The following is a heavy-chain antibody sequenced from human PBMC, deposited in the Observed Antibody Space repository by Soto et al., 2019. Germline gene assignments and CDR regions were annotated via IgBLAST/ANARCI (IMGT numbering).Heavy chain of an antibody. CDR1: GFTFSSYA. V-gene: IGHV3-30*04. D-gene: IGHD4-17*01. Sequence: GGSLRLSCAASGFTFSSYAMHWVRQAPGKGLEWVAVIAYDGRNKYYADSVKGRFTISRDNSKNTLYLQMNSLRIEDTAVYYCARRYGHAFDIWGQGTMVTVSS. CDR3: ARRYGHAFDI. J-gene: IGHJ3*02. CDR2: IAYDGRNK.